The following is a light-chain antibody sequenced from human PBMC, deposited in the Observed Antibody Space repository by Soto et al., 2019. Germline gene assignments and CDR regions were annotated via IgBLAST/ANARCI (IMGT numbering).Light chain of an antibody. J-gene: IGKJ3*01. CDR3: EPYTASPT. CDR1: QSLSSW. Sequence: DIQMSQSPSTLSASVGDRVTITCRASQSLSSWLAWYQQKPGKAPKLLIYKESTLESGVPSRFGGSGFWTGFTLTISRLQPDDFATYYCEPYTASPTCGPGTKVDV. V-gene: IGKV1-5*03. CDR2: KES.